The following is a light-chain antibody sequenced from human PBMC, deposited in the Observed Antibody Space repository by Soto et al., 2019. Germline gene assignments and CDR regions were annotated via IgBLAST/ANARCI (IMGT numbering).Light chain of an antibody. CDR2: GAS. Sequence: EIVLPQSPGTLSLSPGESATLSCWASQNVLSNYLAWYTQKPGQAPRLLIYGASTRATGIPDRFGGTGSGTDFTLTISSLEPEDFAVDYCQQRSSSGTFGQGTKVDIK. CDR3: QQRSSSGT. V-gene: IGKV3D-20*02. CDR1: QNVLSNY. J-gene: IGKJ1*01.